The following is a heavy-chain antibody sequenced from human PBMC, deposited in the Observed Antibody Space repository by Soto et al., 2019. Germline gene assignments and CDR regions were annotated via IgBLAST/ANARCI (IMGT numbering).Heavy chain of an antibody. CDR2: ITSAGSFT. CDR3: AREGYFDSPERCFDC. V-gene: IGHV3-21*02. Sequence: EVQLVESGGGLVKPGGSLRLSCVASGFTFSTYTMSWVRQAPGRGLEWVSSITSAGSFTYYADSVKRRFTISRDNAGNSLYLEMNSLSAVDTAVYYCAREGYFDSPERCFDCWGQGTLVTVSS. D-gene: IGHD3-22*01. J-gene: IGHJ4*02. CDR1: GFTFSTYT.